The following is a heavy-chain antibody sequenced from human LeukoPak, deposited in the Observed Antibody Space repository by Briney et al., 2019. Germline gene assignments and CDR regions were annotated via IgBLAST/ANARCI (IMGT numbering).Heavy chain of an antibody. V-gene: IGHV4-59*08. CDR2: IYHSGST. D-gene: IGHD6-13*01. Sequence: PSETLSLTCSVSGGFNTHYYWSWIRQPPGKGLEWIGYIYHSGSTNYNPSLKSRVTISVDTSKNQFSLKLSSVTAADTAVYYCARHEAAAMSGWFDPWGQGTLVTVSS. J-gene: IGHJ5*02. CDR1: GGFNTHYY. CDR3: ARHEAAAMSGWFDP.